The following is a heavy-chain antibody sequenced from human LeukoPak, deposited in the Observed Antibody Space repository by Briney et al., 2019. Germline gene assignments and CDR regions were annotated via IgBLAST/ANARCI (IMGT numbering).Heavy chain of an antibody. CDR2: IYPGDSGT. CDR3: ARYGENNFDY. D-gene: IGHD4-17*01. V-gene: IGHV5-51*01. Sequence: GVSLQISCQVPGYTFTSHCIGWVRQMPGQGLEWMGFIYPGDSGTKYSPSFQGQVTISADKSISTAHLQWSSLRASDTAMYYCARYGENNFDYWGQGTLVTVSP. J-gene: IGHJ4*02. CDR1: GYTFTSHC.